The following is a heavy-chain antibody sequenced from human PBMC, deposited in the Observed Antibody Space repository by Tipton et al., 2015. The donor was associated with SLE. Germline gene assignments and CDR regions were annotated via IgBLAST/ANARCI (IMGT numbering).Heavy chain of an antibody. CDR1: GGSISSSSYY. Sequence: TLSLTYTVSGGSISSSSYYWAWIRQPPGKGLEWIGSIYYSGSTYYNPSLESRVTISVDTSKNQFSLKLSSVTAADTAVFYCAHANWGTNFDYWGQGTLVTVSS. V-gene: IGHV4-39*07. CDR2: IYYSGST. J-gene: IGHJ4*02. D-gene: IGHD7-27*01. CDR3: AHANWGTNFDY.